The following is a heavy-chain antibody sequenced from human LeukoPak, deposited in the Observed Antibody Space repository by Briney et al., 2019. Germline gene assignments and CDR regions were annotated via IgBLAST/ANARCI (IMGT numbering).Heavy chain of an antibody. CDR2: INHSGST. CDR3: ARTRKQWLDYYFDY. D-gene: IGHD6-19*01. V-gene: IGHV4-34*01. CDR1: GGSFSGYY. J-gene: IGHJ4*02. Sequence: SEILSLTCAVYGGSFSGYYWSWIRQPPGKGLEWIGEINHSGSTNYNPSLKSRVTISVDTSKNQLSLKLSSVTAADTAVYYCARTRKQWLDYYFDYWGQGTLVTVSS.